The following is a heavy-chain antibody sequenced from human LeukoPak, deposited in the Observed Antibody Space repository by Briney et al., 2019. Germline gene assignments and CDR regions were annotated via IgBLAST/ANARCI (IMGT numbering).Heavy chain of an antibody. D-gene: IGHD3-10*01. CDR3: AGVQTYFYGSGSYYYPFDI. CDR1: RFTVSSNY. J-gene: IGHJ3*02. V-gene: IGHV3-66*01. Sequence: PGGSLRLSCAASRFTVSSNYMSWVRQAPGKGLEWVSLIYSGGSTYYADSVKGRFTISRDNSKNTLYLQMNSLRAEDTAVYYCAGVQTYFYGSGSYYYPFDIWGQGTMVTVSS. CDR2: IYSGGST.